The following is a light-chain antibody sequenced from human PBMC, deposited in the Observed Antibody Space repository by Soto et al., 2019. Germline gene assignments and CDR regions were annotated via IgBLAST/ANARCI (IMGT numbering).Light chain of an antibody. J-gene: IGKJ1*01. Sequence: AIRMTQSPSSFSASTGDRVTITCRASQGISSYLAWYQQKPVKAPKLLIYAASTLQSGVPSRFSGRGSGTYFTLTISCLQSEYFATYYCQQYYSYPRTFGQVTKVEIK. V-gene: IGKV1-8*01. CDR3: QQYYSYPRT. CDR2: AAS. CDR1: QGISSY.